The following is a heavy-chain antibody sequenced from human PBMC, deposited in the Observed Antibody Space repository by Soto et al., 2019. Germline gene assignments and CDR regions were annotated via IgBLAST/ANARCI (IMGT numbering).Heavy chain of an antibody. CDR3: AKGITIFGVVIADAFDI. CDR2: IKSKTDGGTT. Sequence: GGSLRLSCAASGFTFSNAWMNWVRQAPGKGLEWVGRIKSKTDGGTTDYAAPVKGRFTISRDDSKNTLYLQMNSLRAEDTAVYYCAKGITIFGVVIADAFDIWGQGTTVTVSS. J-gene: IGHJ3*02. D-gene: IGHD3-3*01. CDR1: GFTFSNAW. V-gene: IGHV3-15*07.